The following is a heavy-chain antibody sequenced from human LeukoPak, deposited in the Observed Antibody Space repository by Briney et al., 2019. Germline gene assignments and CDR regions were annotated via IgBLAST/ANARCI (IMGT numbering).Heavy chain of an antibody. CDR3: ARDQGEGTSTLYYYYYMDV. CDR2: IYTSGST. V-gene: IGHV4-61*02. J-gene: IGHJ6*03. CDR1: GGSISSGSYY. Sequence: SETLSLTCTVSGGSISSGSYYWSWIRQPAGKGLEWIGRIYTSGSTNYNPSLKSRVTISVDTSKNQFSLKLSSVTAADTAVYYCARDQGEGTSTLYYYYYMDVWGKGTTVTISS. D-gene: IGHD2-2*01.